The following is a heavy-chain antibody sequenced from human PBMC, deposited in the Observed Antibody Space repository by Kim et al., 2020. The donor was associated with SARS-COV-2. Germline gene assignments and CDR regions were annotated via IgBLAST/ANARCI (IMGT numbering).Heavy chain of an antibody. J-gene: IGHJ6*02. V-gene: IGHV1-18*01. CDR1: GYTFTSYG. CDR2: ISAYNGNT. D-gene: IGHD2-2*01. CDR3: ARVEVGPAAIISYYYYGMDV. Sequence: ASVKVSCKASGYTFTSYGISWVRQAPGQGLEWMGWISAYNGNTNYAQKLQGRVTMTTDTSTSTAYMELRSLRSDDTAVYYCARVEVGPAAIISYYYYGMDVWGQGTTVTVSS.